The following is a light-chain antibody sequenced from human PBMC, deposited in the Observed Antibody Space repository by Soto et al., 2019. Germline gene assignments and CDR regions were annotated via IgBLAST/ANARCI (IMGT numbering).Light chain of an antibody. V-gene: IGKV3-20*01. CDR1: QSVSSSY. CDR3: QQYDGSPIT. J-gene: IGKJ5*01. CDR2: GAS. Sequence: EIVLTQSPGTLSLSPGERATLSCRASQSVSSSYLAWYQQKPGQAPRLLIYGASSRATGIPDRFSGSGSGTDFTLTISRVEPEDFALYICQQYDGSPITFGQGTRLEI.